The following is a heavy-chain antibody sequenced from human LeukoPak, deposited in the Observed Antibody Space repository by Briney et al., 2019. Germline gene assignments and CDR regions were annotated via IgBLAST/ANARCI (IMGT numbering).Heavy chain of an antibody. CDR3: ARDRFRIGRD. CDR2: ISSSSSTI. J-gene: IGHJ4*02. Sequence: GGSLRLSCAASGFTFSSYSMNWVRQAPGKGLEWVSYISSSSSTIYHADSVKGRFTISRDNAKNSLYLQMNSLRAEDTAVYYCARDRFRIGRDWGQGTLVTVSS. V-gene: IGHV3-48*01. CDR1: GFTFSSYS.